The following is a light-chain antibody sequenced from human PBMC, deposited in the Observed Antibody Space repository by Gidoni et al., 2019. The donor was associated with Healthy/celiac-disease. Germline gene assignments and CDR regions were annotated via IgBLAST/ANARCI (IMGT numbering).Light chain of an antibody. J-gene: IGKJ4*01. CDR3: QQRSNWPPKLT. Sequence: ELVLTQSPATLSLSPGERATLSCRASQSVSSYLAWYQQKPGQAPRLLIYDASNRATGIPARFSGSGSGTDFTLTSSSLEPEDFAVYYCQQRSNWPPKLTFGGGTKVEIK. CDR2: DAS. CDR1: QSVSSY. V-gene: IGKV3-11*01.